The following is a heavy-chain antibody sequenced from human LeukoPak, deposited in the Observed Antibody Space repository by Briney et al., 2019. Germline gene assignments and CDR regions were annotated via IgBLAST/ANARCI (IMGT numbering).Heavy chain of an antibody. CDR1: GFTFSTYG. CDR3: VKESRLYSSNWYFDF. V-gene: IGHV3-30*18. Sequence: PGWSLRLSCAASGFTFSTYGIHWVRQAPGEGLEWVAFISYDGSNKYYTDSVKGRFTISRDNSNNTLYLQMNSLRPEDTAVYYCVKESRLYSSNWYFDFWGQGTLVTVSS. J-gene: IGHJ4*02. CDR2: ISYDGSNK. D-gene: IGHD6-13*01.